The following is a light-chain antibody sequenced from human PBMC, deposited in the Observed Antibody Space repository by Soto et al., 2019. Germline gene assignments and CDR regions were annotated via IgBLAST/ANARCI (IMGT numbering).Light chain of an antibody. CDR1: ISDFVVYNY. V-gene: IGLV2-14*01. J-gene: IGLJ1*01. CDR3: SSHTISSALQV. Sequence: QSGLSQPASGCRTPEQTINISCTGTISDFVVYNYVSWYQQHPGKAPKLMIYGVSNRPSGVSNRFSGSKSGNTASLTISGLQADDEADYYCSSHTISSALQVFGTGTKVTVL. CDR2: GVS.